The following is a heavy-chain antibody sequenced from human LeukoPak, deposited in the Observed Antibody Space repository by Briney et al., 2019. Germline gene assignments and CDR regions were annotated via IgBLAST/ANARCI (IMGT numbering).Heavy chain of an antibody. CDR1: GGSISSSSYY. J-gene: IGHJ3*02. V-gene: IGHV4-39*07. CDR3: ARDHDSSGSDAFDI. Sequence: PSETLSLTCTVSGGSISSSSYYWGWIRQPPGKGLEWIGSIYYSGSTYYNPSLKSRVTISVDTSKNQFSLKLSSVTAADTAVYYCARDHDSSGSDAFDIWGQGTMATVSS. CDR2: IYYSGST. D-gene: IGHD3-22*01.